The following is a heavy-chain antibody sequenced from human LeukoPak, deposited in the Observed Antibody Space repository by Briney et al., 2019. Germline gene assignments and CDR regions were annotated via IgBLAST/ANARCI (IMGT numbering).Heavy chain of an antibody. D-gene: IGHD3-10*01. CDR3: ARVGVSWFGELLYD. CDR1: GDTFTSYG. Sequence: ASVKVSCKASGDTFTSYGIGWVRQAPGQGLEWMGWISAYNGNTNYAQKLQGRVTMTTDTSTSTAYMELRSLRSDDTAVYYCARVGVSWFGELLYDWGQGTLVTVSS. CDR2: ISAYNGNT. V-gene: IGHV1-18*01. J-gene: IGHJ4*02.